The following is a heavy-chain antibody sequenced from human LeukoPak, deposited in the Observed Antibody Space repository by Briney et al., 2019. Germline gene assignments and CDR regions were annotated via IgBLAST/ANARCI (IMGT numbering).Heavy chain of an antibody. V-gene: IGHV4-4*07. CDR3: AREGTIASRGYFDY. CDR2: IYTSGST. D-gene: IGHD6-6*01. J-gene: IGHJ4*02. Sequence: SETLSLTCTVSGDSISSYYWSWIRQPAGKGLEWIGRIYTSGSTNYNPSLKSRVTMSVDTSKNQFSLKLSSVTAADTAVYYCAREGTIASRGYFDYWGQGTLVTVSS. CDR1: GDSISSYY.